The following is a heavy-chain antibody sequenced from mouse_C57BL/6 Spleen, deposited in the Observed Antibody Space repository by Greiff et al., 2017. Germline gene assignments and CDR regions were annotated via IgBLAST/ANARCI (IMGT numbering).Heavy chain of an antibody. J-gene: IGHJ2*01. Sequence: VQLQQSGPELVKPGASVKMSCKASGYTFTDYNMHWVKQSHGQSLEWIGYINPNNGGTSYNQKFKGKATLTVNKSSSTAYMELRSLTSEEAAVYYCARGDYYGSSYNFAYWGQGTTLTVSS. D-gene: IGHD1-1*01. CDR3: ARGDYYGSSYNFAY. V-gene: IGHV1-22*01. CDR1: GYTFTDYN. CDR2: INPNNGGT.